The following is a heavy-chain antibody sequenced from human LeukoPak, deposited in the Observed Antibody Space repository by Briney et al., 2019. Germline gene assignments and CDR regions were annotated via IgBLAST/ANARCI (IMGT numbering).Heavy chain of an antibody. CDR3: ARHSPIWFGESADY. Sequence: SETLSLTCTVSGGSISSSSYYWGWIRQPPGKGLEWIGTIYYSGSTYYNPSLKSRVTISVDTSKNQFSLKLSSVTAADTAAYYCARHSPIWFGESADYWGQGTLVTVSS. J-gene: IGHJ4*02. V-gene: IGHV4-39*01. CDR1: GGSISSSSYY. D-gene: IGHD3-10*01. CDR2: IYYSGST.